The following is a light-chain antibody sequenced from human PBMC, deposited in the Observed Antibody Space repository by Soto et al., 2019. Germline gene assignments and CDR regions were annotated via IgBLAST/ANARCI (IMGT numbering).Light chain of an antibody. J-gene: IGLJ1*01. V-gene: IGLV3-21*02. Sequence: SYELTQPPSVSVAPGQTARITCGGNIGSKLVHWYQQKPGQAPVLVVYDDDRPSGIPERFSGFNSGNTATLTISRVEAGDEADHYCQVWDSISDVGVFGTGTKLTVL. CDR3: QVWDSISDVGV. CDR2: DD. CDR1: IGSKL.